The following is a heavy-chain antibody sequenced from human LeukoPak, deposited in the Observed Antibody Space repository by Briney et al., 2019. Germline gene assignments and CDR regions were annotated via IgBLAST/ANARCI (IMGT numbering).Heavy chain of an antibody. D-gene: IGHD2-8*01. CDR2: LSRGGGST. CDR3: AKEQRIRHCSEGVCMEGYYFDY. J-gene: IGHJ4*02. CDR1: GFPFNMFG. V-gene: IGHV3-23*01. Sequence: GGSLRLSCTGSGFPFNMFGIHWVRQAPGQGLDCVSGLSRGGGSTNYADSVKGRFTISRDYSKNMVFLQMNSLRPEDTAVYYCAKEQRIRHCSEGVCMEGYYFDYWGQGSLVTVSS.